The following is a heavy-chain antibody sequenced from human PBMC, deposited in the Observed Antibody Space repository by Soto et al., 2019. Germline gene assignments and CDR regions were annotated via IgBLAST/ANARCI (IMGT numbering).Heavy chain of an antibody. Sequence: EVQLVESGGGLVQPGRSLRPSCAASGFTFDDYAMHWVRQAPGKGLEWVSGISWNSGSIGYADSVKGRFTISRDNAKNSLYLQMNSLRAEDTALYYCAKGRWLQWHDAFDIWGQGTMVTVSS. D-gene: IGHD5-12*01. J-gene: IGHJ3*02. CDR2: ISWNSGSI. CDR1: GFTFDDYA. CDR3: AKGRWLQWHDAFDI. V-gene: IGHV3-9*01.